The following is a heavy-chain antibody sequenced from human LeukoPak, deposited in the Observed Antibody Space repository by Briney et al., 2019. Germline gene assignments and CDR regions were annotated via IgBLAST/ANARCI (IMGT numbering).Heavy chain of an antibody. V-gene: IGHV4-31*03. CDR3: ARGAGEYRLLWSETYYYYYMDV. CDR1: GGSISSGGYY. Sequence: SQTLSLTCTVSGGSISSGGYYWSWIRQHPGKGLEWIGYIYYSGSTYYNPSLSRRVTISVDTSKNQFSLKLSSVTAADTAVYYCARGAGEYRLLWSETYYYYYMDVWGKGTTVTVSS. CDR2: IYYSGST. D-gene: IGHD2-2*01. J-gene: IGHJ6*03.